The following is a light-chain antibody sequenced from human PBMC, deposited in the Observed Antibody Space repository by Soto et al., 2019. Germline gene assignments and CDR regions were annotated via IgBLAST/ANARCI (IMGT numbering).Light chain of an antibody. Sequence: DVQLTQSPTFLSASVGDRVTITCRASQYISSHLAWYQQIPGKGPKLLIYAASTLQSGVPSRFSGSGSGTDFTLAIGSLQPEYFATYYCQQVNRYPHTLGQGTKLEIK. CDR1: QYISSH. V-gene: IGKV1-9*01. CDR2: AAS. J-gene: IGKJ2*01. CDR3: QQVNRYPHT.